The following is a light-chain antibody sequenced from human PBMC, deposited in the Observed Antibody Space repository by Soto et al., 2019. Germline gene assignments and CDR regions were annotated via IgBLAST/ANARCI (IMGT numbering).Light chain of an antibody. V-gene: IGLV1-40*01. Sequence: QPVLTQSPSVSGAPGQRVTISCTGSSSNIGAGYDVHWYQQLPGTAPKLLIYGDTNRPSGVPDRFSGSKSATSASLVITGLQAEDEADYYCQSYDTALNVYVVFGGGTKVTVL. CDR2: GDT. CDR1: SSNIGAGYD. J-gene: IGLJ2*01. CDR3: QSYDTALNVYVV.